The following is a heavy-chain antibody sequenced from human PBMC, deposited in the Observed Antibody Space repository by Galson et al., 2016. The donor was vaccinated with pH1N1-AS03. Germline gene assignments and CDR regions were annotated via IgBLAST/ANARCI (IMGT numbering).Heavy chain of an antibody. CDR3: ATSLNSGRNSYRPTDAFDI. CDR2: VIIGGSP. V-gene: IGHV4-34*12. Sequence: LSLTCRDLGGSFRGTYWTWIRQTPGKGLEWIGEVIIGGSPTYSPSLKSRVSMSVDTSKNQLSLELNSVTAADTAVYYCATSLNSGRNSYRPTDAFDIWGQGTMVIVSS. J-gene: IGHJ3*02. CDR1: GGSFRGTY. D-gene: IGHD1-26*01.